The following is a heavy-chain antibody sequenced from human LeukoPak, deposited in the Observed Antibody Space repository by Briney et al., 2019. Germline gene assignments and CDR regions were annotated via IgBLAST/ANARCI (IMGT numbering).Heavy chain of an antibody. CDR2: IYSGGST. CDR1: GGSISSYY. V-gene: IGHV4-4*07. D-gene: IGHD1-26*01. Sequence: SETLPLTCTVSGGSISSYYWSWIRQPAGKGLGWIGRIYSGGSTNYNPSLKSRVTMSVDSSNNQFSLKLSSVTAADTAVFYCARENTGSYREFDYWGQGTLVTVSS. CDR3: ARENTGSYREFDY. J-gene: IGHJ4*02.